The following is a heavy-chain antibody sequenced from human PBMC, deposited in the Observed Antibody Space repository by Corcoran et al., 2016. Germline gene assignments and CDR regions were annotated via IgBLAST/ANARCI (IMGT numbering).Heavy chain of an antibody. D-gene: IGHD3-16*02. V-gene: IGHV3-33*01. CDR2: IWYDGSNK. CDR1: GFTFSSYG. J-gene: IGHJ6*02. CDR3: ARFYDYVWGSYRWDYGMDV. Sequence: QVQLVESGGGVVQPGRSLRLSCAASGFTFSSYGMHWVRQAPGKGLEWVAVIWYDGSNKYYADSVKGRFTISRDNSKNTLYLQMNRLRAEDTAVYYCARFYDYVWGSYRWDYGMDVWGQGTTVTVSS.